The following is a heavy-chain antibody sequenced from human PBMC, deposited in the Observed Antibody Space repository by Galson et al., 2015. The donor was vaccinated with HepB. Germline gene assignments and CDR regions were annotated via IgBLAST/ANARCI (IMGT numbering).Heavy chain of an antibody. Sequence: SLRLSCAASGFSFTSYAMSWVRQAPRKGLEWVSSLSSSGGNTYYADSVKGRFTISRDSSENTLYLQMTSLRAEDTALYYCAKEVSLGAAAGRWEFYYGMDVWGQGTTVTVSS. CDR3: AKEVSLGAAAGRWEFYYGMDV. CDR1: GFSFTSYA. V-gene: IGHV3-23*01. CDR2: LSSSGGNT. J-gene: IGHJ6*02. D-gene: IGHD1-26*01.